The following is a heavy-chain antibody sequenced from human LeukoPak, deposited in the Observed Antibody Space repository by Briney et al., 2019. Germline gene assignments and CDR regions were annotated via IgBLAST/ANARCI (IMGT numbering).Heavy chain of an antibody. CDR1: GYIFINHY. J-gene: IGHJ4*02. D-gene: IGHD3-10*01. V-gene: IGHV1-46*01. CDR3: ARGSPSGYFDY. Sequence: ASVKVSCKASGYIFINHYISWVRQVPGHGPEWMGLIHPSGVITNYAQKFQGRVTMTRDASTNTVYMDLSSLRSDDTAVYYCARGSPSGYFDYWGQGTLVTVSS. CDR2: IHPSGVIT.